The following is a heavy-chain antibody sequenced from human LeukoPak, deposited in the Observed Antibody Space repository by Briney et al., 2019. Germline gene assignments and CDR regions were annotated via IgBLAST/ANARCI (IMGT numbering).Heavy chain of an antibody. V-gene: IGHV4-39*01. CDR2: FYYSGNT. D-gene: IGHD3/OR15-3a*01. Sequence: SETLSLTCTVSGGSISSSSYYWGWIRQPPGKGLEGIGSFYYSGNTYYNPSLQSRVTISVDTSKNQFSLRLSSVTAADTAVYYCARHWTGPWGQGTLVTVSS. J-gene: IGHJ5*02. CDR3: ARHWTGP. CDR1: GGSISSSSYY.